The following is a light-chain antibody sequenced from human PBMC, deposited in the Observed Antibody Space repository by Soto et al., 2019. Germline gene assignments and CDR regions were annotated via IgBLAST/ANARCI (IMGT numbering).Light chain of an antibody. V-gene: IGKV1-39*01. CDR3: QQSTGIPYT. J-gene: IGKJ2*01. Sequence: DIQMTQSPASLSASVGDRVTITCRASQTIDTYLNWYQQNPGQAPKLLIYAASTLHNGVPSRFSGSGSGTDFTLTISSLQPEYFATYCCQQSTGIPYTFGQGTKLEIK. CDR1: QTIDTY. CDR2: AAS.